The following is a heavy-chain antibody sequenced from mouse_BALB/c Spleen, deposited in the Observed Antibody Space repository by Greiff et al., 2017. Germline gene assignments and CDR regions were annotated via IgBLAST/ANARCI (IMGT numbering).Heavy chain of an antibody. V-gene: IGHV7-1*02. CDR2: SRNKANDYTT. CDR3: ARDATTATPYAMDY. Sequence: EVKVVESGGGLVQPGGSLRLSCATSGFTFSDFYMEWVRQPPGKRLEWIAASRNKANDYTTEYSASVKGRFIVSRDTSQSILYLQMNALRAEDTASYDCARDATTATPYAMDYWGQGTSVTVSS. CDR1: GFTFSDFY. D-gene: IGHD1-2*01. J-gene: IGHJ4*01.